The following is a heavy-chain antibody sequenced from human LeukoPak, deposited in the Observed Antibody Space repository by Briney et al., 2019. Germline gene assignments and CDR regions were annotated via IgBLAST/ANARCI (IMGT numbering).Heavy chain of an antibody. D-gene: IGHD5-18*01. CDR3: ARALKWGTAFDY. V-gene: IGHV3-66*01. CDR2: IYSGGST. CDR1: GFTFSSNY. Sequence: PGGSLRLSCAASGFTFSSNYMSWVRQAPGKGLEGVSVIYSGGSTYYADSVKGRFTISRDNSKNTLYLQMNSLRAEDTAVYYCARALKWGTAFDYWGQGTLVTVSS. J-gene: IGHJ4*02.